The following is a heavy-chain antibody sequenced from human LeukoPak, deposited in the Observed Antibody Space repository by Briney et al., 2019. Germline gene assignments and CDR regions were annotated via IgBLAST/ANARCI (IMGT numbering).Heavy chain of an antibody. CDR1: GFTFSSHW. Sequence: GGSLRLSCAASGFTFSSHWMHWVRQAPGKGLEWVSSISSSSSYIYYADSVKGRFTISRDNAKNSLYLQMNSLRAEDTAVYYCARDIGTGTDAFDIWGQGTMVTVSS. CDR2: ISSSSSYI. D-gene: IGHD3/OR15-3a*01. V-gene: IGHV3-21*01. J-gene: IGHJ3*02. CDR3: ARDIGTGTDAFDI.